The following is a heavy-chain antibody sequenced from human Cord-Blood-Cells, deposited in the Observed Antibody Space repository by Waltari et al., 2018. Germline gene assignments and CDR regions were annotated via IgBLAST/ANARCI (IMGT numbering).Heavy chain of an antibody. V-gene: IGHV3-53*01. CDR2: IYSGGST. Sequence: EVQLVESGGGLIQPGGSLRLSCAASGFTVSSNYMSWVRQAPGKGLEWVSVIYSGGSTYYADSVKGRFTISRDNSKNTLYLQMNSLRAEDTAVYYCARGSRYYDFHWYMDVWGKGTTVTVSS. CDR3: ARGSRYYDFHWYMDV. J-gene: IGHJ6*03. CDR1: GFTVSSNY. D-gene: IGHD3-3*01.